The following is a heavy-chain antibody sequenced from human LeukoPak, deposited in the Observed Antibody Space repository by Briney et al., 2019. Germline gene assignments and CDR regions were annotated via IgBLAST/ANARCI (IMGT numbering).Heavy chain of an antibody. J-gene: IGHJ4*02. CDR1: GGSISSGSYY. CDR3: ARGPFYGDSVRFDY. CDR2: ISTTGST. V-gene: IGHV4-61*02. Sequence: PSETLSLTCTVSGGSISSGSYYWPWIRQPAGKGLEWIGRISTTGSTNYNPSLKSRVTISVDPSTNQFSLRLSSVTAADTAMYYCARGPFYGDSVRFDYWGQGTLVTVSS. D-gene: IGHD4-17*01.